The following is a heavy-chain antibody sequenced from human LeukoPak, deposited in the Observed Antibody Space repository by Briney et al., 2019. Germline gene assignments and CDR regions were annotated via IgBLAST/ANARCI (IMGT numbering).Heavy chain of an antibody. CDR2: IKYDGSED. Sequence: GGSLRLSCAASGFTFSRYWMSWMRQAPGKGLEWVANIKYDGSEDYYVDSVKGRFTISRDNAKNTLYLQLNSLRAEDTAVYYCAREMTTVTSFDYWGQGTLVTVSS. CDR3: AREMTTVTSFDY. J-gene: IGHJ4*02. CDR1: GFTFSRYW. D-gene: IGHD4-17*01. V-gene: IGHV3-7*03.